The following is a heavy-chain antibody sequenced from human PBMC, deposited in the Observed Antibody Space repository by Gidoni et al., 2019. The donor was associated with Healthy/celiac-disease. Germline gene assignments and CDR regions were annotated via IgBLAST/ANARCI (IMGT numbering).Heavy chain of an antibody. CDR1: GFTFSSYA. D-gene: IGHD3-22*01. J-gene: IGHJ4*02. Sequence: EVQLLESGGGLVQPGGSLRLACAASGFTFSSYAMSWVRQAPGKGLEWVSAISGSGGRTYYADSVKGQFTISRDNSKNTLYLQMNSLRAEDTAVYYCAKDPGYDSSGYVDYWGQGTLVTVSS. CDR3: AKDPGYDSSGYVDY. V-gene: IGHV3-23*01. CDR2: ISGSGGRT.